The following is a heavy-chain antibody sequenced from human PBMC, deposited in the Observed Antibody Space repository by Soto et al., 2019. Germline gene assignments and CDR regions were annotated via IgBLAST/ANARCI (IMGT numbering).Heavy chain of an antibody. V-gene: IGHV3-30*18. Sequence: GGSLRLSCTASGFSLSSSGMHWVRQAPGKSLVWLAVSSFEGTQQFYGDSVKGRFTVSRDNSNNTLYLEMNSLRTEDTAVYYCAKQLRGSGWYPLDSWGQGTPVTVSS. J-gene: IGHJ4*02. CDR3: AKQLRGSGWYPLDS. CDR2: SSFEGTQQ. CDR1: GFSLSSSG. D-gene: IGHD6-19*01.